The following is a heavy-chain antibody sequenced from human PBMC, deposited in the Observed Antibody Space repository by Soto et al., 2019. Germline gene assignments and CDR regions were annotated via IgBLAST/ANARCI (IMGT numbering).Heavy chain of an antibody. J-gene: IGHJ4*02. CDR1: GASISSTSSGDW. CDR2: IHHSGST. V-gene: IGHV4-4*01. Sequence: QVQLQESGPGLVKPSGTLSLTCTVSGASISSTSSGDWWSWVRQPPGKGLEWIGEIHHSGSTNYTPSFKSRVTMSVDKSKNQFSLRLTSVTAADTAVYWCAKMVGATLVDYWGQGTLVTVSS. CDR3: AKMVGATLVDY. D-gene: IGHD1-26*01.